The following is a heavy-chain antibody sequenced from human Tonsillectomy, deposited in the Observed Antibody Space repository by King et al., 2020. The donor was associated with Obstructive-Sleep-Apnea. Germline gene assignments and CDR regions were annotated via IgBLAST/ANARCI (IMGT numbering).Heavy chain of an antibody. CDR1: GFTFSNFA. D-gene: IGHD1-26*01. V-gene: IGHV3-30*18. Sequence: VQLVESGGGVVQPGGSLRLSCAASGFTFSNFAMHWVRQAPGKGLEWVAVISHDGNSKYYADSVKGRFTISRDSSKNTLSLQMNSLRAEDTAFYYCAKDHGYSGAQYYFDLWGQGTLVTVSS. J-gene: IGHJ4*02. CDR2: ISHDGNSK. CDR3: AKDHGYSGAQYYFDL.